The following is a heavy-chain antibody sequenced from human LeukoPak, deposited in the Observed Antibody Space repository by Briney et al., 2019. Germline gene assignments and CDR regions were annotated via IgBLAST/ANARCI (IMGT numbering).Heavy chain of an antibody. J-gene: IGHJ4*02. D-gene: IGHD4-17*01. CDR2: INWNGGST. Sequence: AGGSLRLSCAASGFTFDDYGMSWVRQAPGKGLEWVSGINWNGGSTGYADSVKGRFTISRDNAKNSLYLQMNSLRAEDTALYYCASQNYGDYSFDYWGQGTLVTVSS. CDR1: GFTFDDYG. CDR3: ASQNYGDYSFDY. V-gene: IGHV3-20*04.